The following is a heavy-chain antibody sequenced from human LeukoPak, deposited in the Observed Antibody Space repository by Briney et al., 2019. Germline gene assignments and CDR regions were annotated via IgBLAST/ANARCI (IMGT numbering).Heavy chain of an antibody. D-gene: IGHD6-19*01. V-gene: IGHV4-39*01. CDR3: ARHSSGWGNLDY. CDR1: GGSISSSSYY. CDR2: IYYSGST. J-gene: IGHJ4*02. Sequence: SETLSLTCTVSGGSISSSSYYWGWIRQPPGKGLEWIGSIYYSGSTYYNPSLKSRVTISVDTSKNQFSLKLSSVTAADTAVYYCARHSSGWGNLDYWGLGTLVTVSS.